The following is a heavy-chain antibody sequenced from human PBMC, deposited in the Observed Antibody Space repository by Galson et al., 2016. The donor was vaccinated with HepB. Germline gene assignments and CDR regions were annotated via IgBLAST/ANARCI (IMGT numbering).Heavy chain of an antibody. CDR1: GITLRNFI. V-gene: IGHV3-30-3*01. Sequence: SLRLSCAASGITLRNFIIHWVRQPPGKGLEWVAAISHDDISKYYTDSVKGRFTVSRDNAKNSLYLQMNNLRDEDTAVYYCARDPHALDFWGQGTLVTVST. CDR3: ARDPHALDF. CDR2: ISHDDISK. J-gene: IGHJ4*02.